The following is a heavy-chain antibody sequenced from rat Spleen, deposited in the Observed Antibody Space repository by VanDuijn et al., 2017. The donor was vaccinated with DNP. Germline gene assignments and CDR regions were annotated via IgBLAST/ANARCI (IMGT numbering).Heavy chain of an antibody. D-gene: IGHD1-11*01. CDR3: TRGPNYGGDSDYFDY. CDR1: GFIFFDYW. J-gene: IGHJ2*01. V-gene: IGHV4-2*01. CDR2: INKDSRRI. Sequence: EVKLVESGGGLVQPGRSLKLSCAASGFIFFDYWMGWVRQAPGKGLEWIGEINKDSRRINYNPSLRDKFTISRDNVQNTLYLQMSTLGSEDTAIYFCTRGPNYGGDSDYFDYWGQGVMVTVSS.